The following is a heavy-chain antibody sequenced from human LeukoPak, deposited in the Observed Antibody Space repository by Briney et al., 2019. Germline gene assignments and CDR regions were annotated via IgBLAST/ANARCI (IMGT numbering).Heavy chain of an antibody. CDR2: ISSSGSTI. CDR1: GFTFSDYY. CDR3: AREKNVLLWFGEYRGHY. Sequence: PGRSLRLSCAASGFTFSDYYMSWIRQAPGKGLEWVSYISSSGSTIYYADPVKGRFTISRDNAKNSLYLQMNSLRAEDTAVYYCAREKNVLLWFGEYRGHYWGQGTLVTVSS. V-gene: IGHV3-11*01. D-gene: IGHD3-10*01. J-gene: IGHJ4*02.